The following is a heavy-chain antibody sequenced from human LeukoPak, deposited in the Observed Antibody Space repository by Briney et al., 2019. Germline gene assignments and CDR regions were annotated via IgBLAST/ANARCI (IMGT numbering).Heavy chain of an antibody. V-gene: IGHV4-34*01. Sequence: PSETLSLTCAVYGGSFSGYYWSWIRQPPGTGLEWIGEINHSGSTNYNPSLKSRVTISVDTSKNQFSLKLSSVTAADTAVYYCARGTAWGYYGSGSYYYWGQGTLVTVSS. CDR3: ARGTAWGYYGSGSYYY. J-gene: IGHJ4*02. D-gene: IGHD3-10*01. CDR1: GGSFSGYY. CDR2: INHSGST.